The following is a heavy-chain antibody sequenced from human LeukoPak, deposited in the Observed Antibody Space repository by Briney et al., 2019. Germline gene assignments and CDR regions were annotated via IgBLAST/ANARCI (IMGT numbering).Heavy chain of an antibody. CDR1: GFIFSSYA. Sequence: GGSLRLSCAASGFIFSSYAMTWVRQAPGKGLEWVSSISGSGDSTYYADSVRGRFTISRDNSKSTLYLQMNSLRADDTAVYYCAKAWSTIAARSWFDSWGQGTLVTVSS. D-gene: IGHD6-6*01. CDR3: AKAWSTIAARSWFDS. V-gene: IGHV3-23*01. CDR2: ISGSGDST. J-gene: IGHJ5*01.